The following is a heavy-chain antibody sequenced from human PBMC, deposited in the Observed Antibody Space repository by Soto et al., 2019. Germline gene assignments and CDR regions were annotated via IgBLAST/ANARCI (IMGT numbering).Heavy chain of an antibody. Sequence: GSAVKVSCKASGGTFSSYAISWVRQAPGQGLEWMGGIIPIFGTANYAQEFQGRVTITADASTGTAYMELRSLRPDDTAVYYCARVFPPAEVGDYDYGMHVWRHGTTVTV. CDR3: ARVFPPAEVGDYDYGMHV. CDR1: GGTFSSYA. CDR2: IIPIFGTA. J-gene: IGHJ6*02. D-gene: IGHD2-15*01. V-gene: IGHV1-69*13.